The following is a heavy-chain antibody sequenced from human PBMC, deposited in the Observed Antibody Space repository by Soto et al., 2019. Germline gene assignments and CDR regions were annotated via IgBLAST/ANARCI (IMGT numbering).Heavy chain of an antibody. D-gene: IGHD2-2*01. CDR2: IYYSGST. CDR3: ARGTTHTSPGFDP. CDR1: GGSISSGDYY. Sequence: SETLSLTCTVSGGSISSGDYYWSWIRQPPGKGLEWIGYIYYSGSTYYNPSLKSRVTISVDTSKNQFSLKLSSVTAADTAVYYCARGTTHTSPGFDPWGQGTLVTVSS. J-gene: IGHJ5*02. V-gene: IGHV4-30-4*01.